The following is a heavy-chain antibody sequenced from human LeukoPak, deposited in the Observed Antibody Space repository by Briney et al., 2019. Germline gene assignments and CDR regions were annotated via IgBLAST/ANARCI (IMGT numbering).Heavy chain of an antibody. D-gene: IGHD3-10*01. CDR3: ARDLLMESSPYGSGTVGMDV. Sequence: ASVKVSCKASGYTFTGYYMHWVRQAPGQGLEWMGWINPNSGGTNYAQKFQGRVTMTRDTSISTAYMELSRLRSDDTAVYYCARDLLMESSPYGSGTVGMDVWGQGTTVTVSS. CDR2: INPNSGGT. J-gene: IGHJ6*02. CDR1: GYTFTGYY. V-gene: IGHV1-2*02.